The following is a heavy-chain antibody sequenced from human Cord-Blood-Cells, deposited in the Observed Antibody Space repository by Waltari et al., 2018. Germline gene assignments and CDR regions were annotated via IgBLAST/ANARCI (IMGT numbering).Heavy chain of an antibody. Sequence: QVQLQESGPGLVKPSQTLSPTCTVSGGSITSGGYYWRWNRQPPWKGLEWIGYIYYSGSTYYNPSLKSRVTISVDTSKNQFSLKLSSVTAADTAVYYCARAPSSIAARPSNWFDPWGQGTLVTVSS. D-gene: IGHD6-6*01. CDR3: ARAPSSIAARPSNWFDP. V-gene: IGHV4-31*03. CDR1: GGSITSGGYY. CDR2: IYYSGST. J-gene: IGHJ5*02.